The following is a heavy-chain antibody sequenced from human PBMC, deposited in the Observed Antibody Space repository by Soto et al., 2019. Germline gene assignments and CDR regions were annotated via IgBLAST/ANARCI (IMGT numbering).Heavy chain of an antibody. D-gene: IGHD6-19*01. Sequence: PVGSLRLSCAASGFKFDDFGMHWVRQAPGKGLEWVSSISFQGGTKQYADSVKGRFTISRDNAKNTLYLQMNSLRLADTAFYYCAKEVWAGQWKEGVLDYWGQGTLVNVXS. CDR2: ISFQGGTK. V-gene: IGHV3-9*01. J-gene: IGHJ4*02. CDR3: AKEVWAGQWKEGVLDY. CDR1: GFKFDDFG.